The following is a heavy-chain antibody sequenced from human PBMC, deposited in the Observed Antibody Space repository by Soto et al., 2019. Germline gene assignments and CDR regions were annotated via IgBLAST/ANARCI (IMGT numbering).Heavy chain of an antibody. CDR1: GGSIRNGDYY. V-gene: IGHV4-30-4*01. J-gene: IGHJ4*02. CDR2: VYYSGTT. CDR3: VTVNLVVAAYYFDY. Sequence: QVQLQEWGPGLVKPSQTLSLTCTVSGGSIRNGDYYWGWIRQPPGKGLEWIGYVYYSGTTYSHPSLKSRVTISVDTSENEFSLRLSSVTAADTAVYYCVTVNLVVAAYYFDYWGPGTLVTVSS. D-gene: IGHD2-15*01.